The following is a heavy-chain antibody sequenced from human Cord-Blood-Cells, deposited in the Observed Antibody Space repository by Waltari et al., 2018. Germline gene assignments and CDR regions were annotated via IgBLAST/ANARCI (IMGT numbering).Heavy chain of an antibody. Sequence: QVQLVESGGGVVQPGRSRSFSCEASGFTFSSYGMHWVRQAPGKGLEWVAVISYDGSNKYYADSVKGRFTISRDNSKNPLYLQMNSLRAEDSAVYYCAKTPFDFSNYFDYWGQGTLVTVSS. CDR2: ISYDGSNK. D-gene: IGHD3-9*01. J-gene: IGHJ4*02. CDR3: AKTPFDFSNYFDY. CDR1: GFTFSSYG. V-gene: IGHV3-30*18.